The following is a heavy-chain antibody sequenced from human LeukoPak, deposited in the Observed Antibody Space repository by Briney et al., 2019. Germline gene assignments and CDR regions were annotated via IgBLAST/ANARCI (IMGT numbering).Heavy chain of an antibody. D-gene: IGHD2-15*01. CDR3: AKDDYCSGGSCYSVRFDY. J-gene: IGHJ4*02. CDR1: GFTFSSYA. CDR2: ISGSGGST. V-gene: IGHV3-23*01. Sequence: PAGGSLRLSCAASGFTFSSYAMSWVRQAPGKGLEWVSAISGSGGSTYYADSVKGRFTISRDNSKNTLYLQMNSLRAEDTAVYYCAKDDYCSGGSCYSVRFDYWGQGTLVTVSS.